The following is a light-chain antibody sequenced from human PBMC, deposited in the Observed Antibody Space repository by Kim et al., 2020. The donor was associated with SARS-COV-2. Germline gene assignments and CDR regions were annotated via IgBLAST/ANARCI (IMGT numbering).Light chain of an antibody. J-gene: IGKJ1*01. Sequence: EIAMTQSPATLSVSPGERVTLSCRASQTVYRCFAWYQQKPGQPPRILIYDASNRATGIPARFSGSGSGTEFTLTISSLQSEDVAVYYCQQYKRSPQTFGQGTKVDIK. CDR3: QQYKRSPQT. CDR1: QTVYRC. CDR2: DAS. V-gene: IGKV3-15*01.